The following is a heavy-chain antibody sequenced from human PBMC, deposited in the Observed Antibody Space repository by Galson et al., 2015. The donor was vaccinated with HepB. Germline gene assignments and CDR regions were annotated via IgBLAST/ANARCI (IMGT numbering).Heavy chain of an antibody. CDR2: IYSSGST. Sequence: ETLSLTCTVSGGSISTNNNYWGWIRQPPGKGLEWIGSIYSSGSTYYNPSLKSRVSISVDTSKNQFSLKLSSVTASDTAVYYCASHPYGVRGDYWGQGTLVTVSS. CDR1: GGSISTNNNY. CDR3: ASHPYGVRGDY. D-gene: IGHD4-17*01. V-gene: IGHV4-39*01. J-gene: IGHJ4*02.